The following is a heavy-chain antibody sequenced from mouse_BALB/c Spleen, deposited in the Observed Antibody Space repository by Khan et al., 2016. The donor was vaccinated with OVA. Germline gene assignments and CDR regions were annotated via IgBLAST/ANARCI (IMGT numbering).Heavy chain of an antibody. CDR2: IDPSDSYT. CDR1: GYPLTSYW. Sequence: QVQLQQPGAELVKPGASVKLSCKASGYPLTSYWLHWVKQRPGQGLEWIGEIDPSDSYTNYNQKFKGKATLTVDKSSSTTYMQLSSLTSEDSAVYYCARSLHYGSSTWFAYWGQGTLVTVSA. V-gene: IGHV1-69*02. CDR3: ARSLHYGSSTWFAY. D-gene: IGHD1-1*01. J-gene: IGHJ3*01.